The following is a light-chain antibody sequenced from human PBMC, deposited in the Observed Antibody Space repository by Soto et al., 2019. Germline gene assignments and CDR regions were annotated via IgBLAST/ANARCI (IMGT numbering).Light chain of an antibody. CDR2: RIF. V-gene: IGKV3-15*01. CDR1: QSVNGF. CDR3: LQHYAWPWT. J-gene: IGKJ1*01. Sequence: EIVLAQSPGTLSVSPGERATQSSRASQSVNGFLDWFQHKPGQAPRLVLKRIFIRAIGVPTRFSGSGSETEFTLTINGLQSEDSGVYYCLQHYAWPWTFGQGTKVDI.